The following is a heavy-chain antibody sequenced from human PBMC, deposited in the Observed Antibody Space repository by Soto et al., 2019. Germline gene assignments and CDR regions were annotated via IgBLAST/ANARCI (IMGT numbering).Heavy chain of an antibody. J-gene: IGHJ6*03. CDR1: GFTFSSYC. CDR3: ATEQKETAAACVPAYYYMHV. V-gene: IGHV3-7*01. Sequence: EVQLVESGGGLVQPGGSLRLSCAASGFTFSSYCMSWVRQAPGKGLEWVANIKQDGSEKYYVDSVKGRFTISRDNAKNSLYLQINSLRAEDTAMYYCATEQKETAAACVPAYYYMHVWGKGTKATVS. D-gene: IGHD6-13*01. CDR2: IKQDGSEK.